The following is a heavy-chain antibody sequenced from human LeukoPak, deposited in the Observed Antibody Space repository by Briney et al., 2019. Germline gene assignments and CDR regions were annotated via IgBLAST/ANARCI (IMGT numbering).Heavy chain of an antibody. CDR3: ARDWSSVDY. D-gene: IGHD2-2*01. CDR1: GFTFSSYS. J-gene: IGHJ4*02. CDR2: ISSSSSYI. V-gene: IGHV3-21*01. Sequence: GGSLRLSCAASGFTFSSYSMNWVRQAPGKGLEWVSSISSSSSYIYSADSVKGRFTISRDDAKNSLYLQMNSLRAEDTAVYYCARDWSSVDYWGQGTLVTVSS.